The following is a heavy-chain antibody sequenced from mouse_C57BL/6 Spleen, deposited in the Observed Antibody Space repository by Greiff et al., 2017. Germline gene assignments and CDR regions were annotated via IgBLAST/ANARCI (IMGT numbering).Heavy chain of an antibody. CDR3: TGYDYDGGYYFDY. CDR1: GFNIKDDY. J-gene: IGHJ2*01. D-gene: IGHD2-4*01. Sequence: VQLKESGAELVRPGASVKLSCTASGFNIKDDYMHWVKQRPDQGLAWIGWIDPENGDTEYASQFQGKATITADTSSNTAYLQLSSLTSEDTAVYYCTGYDYDGGYYFDYWGQGTTRTVSS. V-gene: IGHV14-4*01. CDR2: IDPENGDT.